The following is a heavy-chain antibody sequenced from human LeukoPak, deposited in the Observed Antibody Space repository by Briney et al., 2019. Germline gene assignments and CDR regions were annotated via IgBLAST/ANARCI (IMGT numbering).Heavy chain of an antibody. V-gene: IGHV3-7*05. Sequence: GGSLRLSCAASGFXFSSYWISWVRQAPGKGLEWVANIKQDGSEKYYVDSVKGRFTISRDNAKNSLYLQMNSLRAEDTAVYYCARVVNSGYDHYYFDYWSQGTLVTVSS. CDR1: GFXFSSYW. CDR3: ARVVNSGYDHYYFDY. J-gene: IGHJ4*02. CDR2: IKQDGSEK. D-gene: IGHD5-12*01.